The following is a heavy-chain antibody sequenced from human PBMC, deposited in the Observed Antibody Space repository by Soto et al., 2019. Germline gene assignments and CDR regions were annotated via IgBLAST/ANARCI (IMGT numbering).Heavy chain of an antibody. CDR3: AKDMMRDIVVVPAADFDC. CDR1: GFTFSSYA. D-gene: IGHD2-2*01. CDR2: ISGSGGST. J-gene: IGHJ4*02. Sequence: EVQLLESGGGLVQPGGSLRLSCAASGFTFSSYAMSWVRQAPGKGLEWVSAISGSGGSTYYADSVKGRFTISRDNSKNTLYLQMNSLRAEDTAVYYCAKDMMRDIVVVPAADFDCWGQGTLVTVSS. V-gene: IGHV3-23*01.